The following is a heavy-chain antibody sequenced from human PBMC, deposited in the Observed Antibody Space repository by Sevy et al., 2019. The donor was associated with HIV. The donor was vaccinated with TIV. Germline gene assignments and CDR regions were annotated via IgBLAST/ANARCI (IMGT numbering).Heavy chain of an antibody. CDR2: ISGSGGST. J-gene: IGHJ4*02. V-gene: IGHV3-23*01. CDR3: AKAPSFCSGNSNSDYFDY. Sequence: GGSLRLSCAASGFTFSSYAMSWVRQAPGKGLEWVSAISGSGGSTYYADSVKGRFPISRDNSKNTLYLQLNSLRAEDTAVNYCAKAPSFCSGNSNSDYFDYWGQGTLVTVSS. CDR1: GFTFSSYA. D-gene: IGHD2-15*01.